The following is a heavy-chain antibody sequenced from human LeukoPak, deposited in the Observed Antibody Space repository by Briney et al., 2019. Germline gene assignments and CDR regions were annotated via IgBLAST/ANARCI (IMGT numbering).Heavy chain of an antibody. D-gene: IGHD3-10*01. CDR1: VYTLTRYS. Sequence: ASVKISSKGSVYTLTRYSISTVRDAPGQGLEWMGCITAYNGNTNDAQKLQGRVTMTTETSTSTAYMELRTRSCADTAVYNCPRDFGSGNYTLDTWGHGTPVTVSS. CDR2: ITAYNGNT. CDR3: PRDFGSGNYTLDT. J-gene: IGHJ5*01. V-gene: IGHV1-18*01.